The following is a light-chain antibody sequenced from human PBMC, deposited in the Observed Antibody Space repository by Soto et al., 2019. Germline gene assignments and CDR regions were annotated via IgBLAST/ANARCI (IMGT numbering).Light chain of an antibody. Sequence: IVFTQSPGTPALSPGERATLSCRASQSVSSSYLAWYQQKPGQAPRLLIYGASNRATGIPDRFSGSGSGTDFTLTISRLEPEDFAVYYCQQYGSSGTFGQGTKVDIK. CDR2: GAS. V-gene: IGKV3-20*01. J-gene: IGKJ1*01. CDR1: QSVSSSY. CDR3: QQYGSSGT.